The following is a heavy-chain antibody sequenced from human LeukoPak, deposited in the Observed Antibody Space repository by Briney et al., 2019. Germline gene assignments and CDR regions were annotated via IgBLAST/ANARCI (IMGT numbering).Heavy chain of an antibody. CDR3: ASLPMSDY. CDR2: INHSGST. D-gene: IGHD3-10*02. V-gene: IGHV4-34*01. CDR1: GGSISSYY. Sequence: PSETLSLTCTVSGGSISSYYWSWIRQPPGKGLEWIGEINHSGSTNYNPSLKSRVTISVDTSKNQFSLKLSSVTAADTAVYYCASLPMSDYWGQGTLVTVSS. J-gene: IGHJ4*02.